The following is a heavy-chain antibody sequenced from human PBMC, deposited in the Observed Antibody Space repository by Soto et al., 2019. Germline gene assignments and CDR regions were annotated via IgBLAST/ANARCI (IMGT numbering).Heavy chain of an antibody. D-gene: IGHD3-22*01. J-gene: IGHJ6*02. CDR3: ARHRGSYSYDSSGYWQRYYYYGKDV. Sequence: GESLKISCKGSGYSFTSYWISWVRQMPGKGMEWMGRIDPSDSFTNYSPSFQGLVTISADTSISTPYLQWSSLKASYPAMYYLARHRGSYSYDSSGYWQRYYYYGKDVCPQLNTVT. CDR1: GYSFTSYW. V-gene: IGHV5-10-1*01. CDR2: IDPSDSFT.